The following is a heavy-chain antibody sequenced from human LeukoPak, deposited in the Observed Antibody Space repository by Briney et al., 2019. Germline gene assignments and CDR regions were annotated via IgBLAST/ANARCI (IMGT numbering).Heavy chain of an antibody. V-gene: IGHV4-38-2*02. CDR3: ARDPLAVAAIFDY. CDR2: IYHSGRT. D-gene: IGHD6-19*01. Sequence: SETLSLTCSVSGYSISSGYYWGWIRQPPGKGLEWIGSIYHSGRTYYSPSLKSRVTISVDTSKNQFSLKLSSVTAADTAVYYCARDPLAVAAIFDYWGQGTLVTVSS. J-gene: IGHJ4*02. CDR1: GYSISSGYY.